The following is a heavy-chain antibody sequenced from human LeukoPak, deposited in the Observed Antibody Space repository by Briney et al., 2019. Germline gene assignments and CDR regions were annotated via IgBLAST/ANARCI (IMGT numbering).Heavy chain of an antibody. CDR1: GFTFSSYN. CDR2: ISSTSNYI. CDR3: ARGKTSQNIVTRKTYNWFDP. Sequence: PGGSLRLSCAASGFTFSSYNMNWVRQAPGKGLEWVSSISSTSNYIYYADSVKGRFTISRDNAKNSLYLQMKSLRAEDTAVYYCARGKTSQNIVTRKTYNWFDPWGQGTLVTVSS. V-gene: IGHV3-21*01. D-gene: IGHD2/OR15-2a*01. J-gene: IGHJ5*02.